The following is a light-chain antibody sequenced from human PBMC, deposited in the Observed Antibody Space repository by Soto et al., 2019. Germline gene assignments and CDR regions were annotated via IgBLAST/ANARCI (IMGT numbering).Light chain of an antibody. J-gene: IGKJ5*01. CDR3: QQLLSYPIT. CDR1: QSISSW. V-gene: IGKV1-9*01. CDR2: DAP. Sequence: IQMTQSPSSLSASVGDRVTITCRASQSISSWLAWYQQKPGKAPKLLIYDAPTLQSGVPLRFSGSGSGTSFTLTISSLQPEDFATYYCQQLLSYPITFGQGTRLEIK.